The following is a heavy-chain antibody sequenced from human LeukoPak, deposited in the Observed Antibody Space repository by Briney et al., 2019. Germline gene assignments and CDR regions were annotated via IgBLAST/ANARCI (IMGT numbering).Heavy chain of an antibody. J-gene: IGHJ4*02. D-gene: IGHD1-26*01. CDR1: GDSVSSNSAA. V-gene: IGHV6-1*01. CDR2: TYYRSKWYN. CDR3: ARDSPIIRHYVVGAPTRLDY. Sequence: SQTLSLTCAISGDSVSSNSAAWNWIRQSPSRGLEWLGRTYYRSKWYNDYAVSVKSRITINPDTSKNQFSLQLNSVTPEDTAVYYCARDSPIIRHYVVGAPTRLDYWGQGTLVTVSS.